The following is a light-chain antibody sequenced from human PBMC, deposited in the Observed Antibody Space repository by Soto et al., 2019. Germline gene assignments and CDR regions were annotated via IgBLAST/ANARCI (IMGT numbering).Light chain of an antibody. V-gene: IGKV1-5*01. Sequence: DIQMTQSPSTLSASVGDRVNITCRASQRIVVGLAGYQQKVGKAPKLLIYDASYWESGVPSRFSGSGSGTEFTLTISSLQPDDFATYYCQQYNSYPWTFGQGTKVEIK. CDR2: DAS. J-gene: IGKJ1*01. CDR3: QQYNSYPWT. CDR1: QRIVVG.